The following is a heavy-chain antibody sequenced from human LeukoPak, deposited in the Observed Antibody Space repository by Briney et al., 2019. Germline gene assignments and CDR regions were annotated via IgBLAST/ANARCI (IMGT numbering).Heavy chain of an antibody. CDR2: ISDSGST. V-gene: IGHV4-59*01. CDR1: GGSISSYY. D-gene: IGHD2-15*01. J-gene: IGHJ5*02. CDR3: ARDTYCSGGSCYSANWFDP. Sequence: PSETLSLTCTVSGGSISSYYWSWIRQPPGKGLEWIGYISDSGSTNYNPSLKSRVTISVDTSKNQFSLKLSSVTAADTAVYYCARDTYCSGGSCYSANWFDPWGQGTLVTVSS.